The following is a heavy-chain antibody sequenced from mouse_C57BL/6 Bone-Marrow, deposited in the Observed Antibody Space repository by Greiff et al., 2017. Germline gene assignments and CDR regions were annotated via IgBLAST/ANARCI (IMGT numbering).Heavy chain of an antibody. D-gene: IGHD1-1*01. V-gene: IGHV1-5*01. CDR3: TLYYYGSSPYAMDY. CDR1: GYTFTSYW. J-gene: IGHJ4*01. CDR2: IYPGNSDT. Sequence: DVQLQESGTVLARPGASVKMSCKTSGYTFTSYWMHWVKQRPGQGLEWIGAIYPGNSDTSYNQKFKGKAKLTAVTSASTAYMELSSLTNEDSAVYYCTLYYYGSSPYAMDYWGQGTSVTVSS.